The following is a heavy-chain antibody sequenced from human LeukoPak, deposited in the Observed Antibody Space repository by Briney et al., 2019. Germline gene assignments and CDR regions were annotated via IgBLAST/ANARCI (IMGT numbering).Heavy chain of an antibody. J-gene: IGHJ6*02. CDR3: ARDSRHPYYCGLDV. CDR1: GGSVGSVSSY. Sequence: PSETLSLNCTVSGGSVGSVSSYWTSIRQPPGKGLEWIGYVYHTGGTKYNPSLKTRVTISSDTPKNQFSLRLSSVTAADTAVYYCARDSRHPYYCGLDVWGQGTTVIVSS. CDR2: VYHTGGT. V-gene: IGHV4-61*01.